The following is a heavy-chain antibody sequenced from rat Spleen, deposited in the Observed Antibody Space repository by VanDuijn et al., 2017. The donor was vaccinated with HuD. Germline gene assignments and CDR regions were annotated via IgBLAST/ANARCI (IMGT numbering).Heavy chain of an antibody. CDR3: ARHNSGYGVMDA. V-gene: IGHV5S23*01. CDR1: GFTFSNYY. J-gene: IGHJ4*01. Sequence: EVQLVESGGGLVQPGRSLKLSCAASGFTFSNYYMAWVRQAPTKGLEWVASITNSGGSTYYRDSVKGRFTISRDNAKSILYMQMDSLRSEDTATYYCARHNSGYGVMDAWGQGASVTVSS. D-gene: IGHD4-3*01. CDR2: ITNSGGST.